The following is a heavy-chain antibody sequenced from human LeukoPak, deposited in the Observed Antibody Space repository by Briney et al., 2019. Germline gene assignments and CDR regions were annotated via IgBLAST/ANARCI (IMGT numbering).Heavy chain of an antibody. CDR2: ISGSGGST. Sequence: QSGGSLRLSCAASGFTFSSYAMSWVRQAPGKGLEWVSAISGSGGSTYYADSVKGRFTISRDNSKNTLYLQMNSLRAEDTAVYYCAKDLEASFCLGYWGQGTLVTVSS. CDR1: GFTFSSYA. V-gene: IGHV3-23*01. J-gene: IGHJ4*02. D-gene: IGHD3-9*01. CDR3: AKDLEASFCLGY.